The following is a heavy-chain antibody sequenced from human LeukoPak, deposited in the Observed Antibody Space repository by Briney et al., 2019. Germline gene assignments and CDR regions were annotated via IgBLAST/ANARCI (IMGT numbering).Heavy chain of an antibody. CDR2: ISYDGNNK. V-gene: IGHV3-30*04. CDR3: ARDGTAAGTRYYYYYMDV. D-gene: IGHD6-13*01. Sequence: GGSLRLSCAASGFTFSNYAMHWVRQAPGKGLEWVTVISYDGNNKYYADSVKGRFTISRDNSKNTLYLQMNSLRAEDTAVYYCARDGTAAGTRYYYYYMDVWGKGTTVTVSS. J-gene: IGHJ6*03. CDR1: GFTFSNYA.